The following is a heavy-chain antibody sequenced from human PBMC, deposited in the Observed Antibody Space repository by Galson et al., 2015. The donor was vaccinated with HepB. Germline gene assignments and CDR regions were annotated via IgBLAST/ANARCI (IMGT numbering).Heavy chain of an antibody. V-gene: IGHV6-1*01. J-gene: IGHJ4*02. CDR1: GDSVSSDSSA. CDR2: TYYRSQWYH. D-gene: IGHD6-25*01. CDR3: ARDGYLGLVYYFDH. Sequence: CAISGDSVSSDSSAWNWIRQSPSSGLEWLGRTYYRSQWYHDYSGSLQSRITINAETSTNQFFLQLDSVTPEDTAVYYCARDGYLGLVYYFDHWGPGILVTLS.